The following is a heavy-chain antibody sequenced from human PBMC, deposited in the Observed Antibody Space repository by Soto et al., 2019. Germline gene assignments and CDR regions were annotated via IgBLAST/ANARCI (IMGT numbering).Heavy chain of an antibody. D-gene: IGHD4-17*01. Sequence: GGSLRLSCAASGFTFSSYGMHWVRQAPGKGLEWVAVISYDGSNKYYADSVKGRFTISRDNSKNTLYLQMNSLRAEDTAVYYCAKELTTVTTYWGQGTLVTVSS. V-gene: IGHV3-30*18. J-gene: IGHJ4*02. CDR3: AKELTTVTTY. CDR1: GFTFSSYG. CDR2: ISYDGSNK.